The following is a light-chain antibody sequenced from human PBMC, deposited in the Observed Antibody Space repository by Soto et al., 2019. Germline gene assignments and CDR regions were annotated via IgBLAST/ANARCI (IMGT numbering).Light chain of an antibody. CDR2: DAS. CDR3: QQSYSTPPWT. J-gene: IGKJ1*01. V-gene: IGKV1-39*01. Sequence: DIQMTQSPSTLSGSVGERVTITCRASQTISSWLAWYQQKPGKAPKLLIYDASSLQSGVPSRFSGSGSGTDFTLTISSLQPEDFATYFCQQSYSTPPWTFGQGPKVDI. CDR1: QTISSW.